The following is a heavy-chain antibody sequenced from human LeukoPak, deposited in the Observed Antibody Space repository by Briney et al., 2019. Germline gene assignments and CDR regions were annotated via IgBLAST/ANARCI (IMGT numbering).Heavy chain of an antibody. CDR1: GFTFSSYS. Sequence: GGSLRLSCAASGFTFSSYSMNWVRQGPGRGLEWVSSISSSSSYIYYADSVKGRFTISRDNAKNSLYLQMNSLRAEDTAVYYCARWGYGSGSYLWGQGTMVTVSS. V-gene: IGHV3-21*01. CDR2: ISSSSSYI. J-gene: IGHJ3*01. CDR3: ARWGYGSGSYL. D-gene: IGHD3-10*01.